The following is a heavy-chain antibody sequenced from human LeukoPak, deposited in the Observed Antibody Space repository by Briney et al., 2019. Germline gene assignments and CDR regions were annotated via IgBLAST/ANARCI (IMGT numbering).Heavy chain of an antibody. V-gene: IGHV4-38-2*02. CDR2: IYYSGST. J-gene: IGHJ6*03. Sequence: PSETLSLTCTVSGYSISSGCYWGWIRQPPGKGLEWIGSIYYSGSTYYNPSLKSRVTISVDTSKNQFSLKLSSVTAADTAVYYCARDPYDFWSGYYPYYYMDVWGKGTTVTVSS. CDR3: ARDPYDFWSGYYPYYYMDV. D-gene: IGHD3-3*01. CDR1: GYSISSGCY.